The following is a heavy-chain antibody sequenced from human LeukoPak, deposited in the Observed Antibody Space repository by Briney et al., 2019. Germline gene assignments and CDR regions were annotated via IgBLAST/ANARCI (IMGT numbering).Heavy chain of an antibody. J-gene: IGHJ4*02. D-gene: IGHD3-10*01. Sequence: GGSLRLSCAASGFTFDDYAMHWVRQAPGKGLEWVSGISWNSGSIGYADSVKGRFTISRDNAKNSLYLQMNSLRAEDTALYYCAKSKYYYGSGSLQPITAFDYWGQGTLVTVSS. V-gene: IGHV3-9*01. CDR2: ISWNSGSI. CDR1: GFTFDDYA. CDR3: AKSKYYYGSGSLQPITAFDY.